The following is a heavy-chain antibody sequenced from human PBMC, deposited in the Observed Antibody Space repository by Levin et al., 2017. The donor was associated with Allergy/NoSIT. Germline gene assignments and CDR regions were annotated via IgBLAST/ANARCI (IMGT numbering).Heavy chain of an antibody. CDR2: IKSKTDGGTT. CDR1: GFTFSNAW. V-gene: IGHV3-15*01. D-gene: IGHD5-18*01. CDR3: TTDFRVQLWLGENFDY. Sequence: GESLKISCAASGFTFSNAWMSWVRQAPGKGLEWVGRIKSKTDGGTTDYAAPVKGRFTISRDDSKNTLYLQMNSLKTEDTAVYYCTTDFRVQLWLGENFDYWGQGTLVTVSS. J-gene: IGHJ4*02.